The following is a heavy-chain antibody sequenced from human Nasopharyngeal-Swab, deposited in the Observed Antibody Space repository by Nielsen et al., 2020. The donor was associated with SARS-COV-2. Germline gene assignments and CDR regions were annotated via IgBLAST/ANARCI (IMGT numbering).Heavy chain of an antibody. CDR3: ARLEYGDYSLDS. D-gene: IGHD4-17*01. CDR2: ISYDGSNK. J-gene: IGHJ4*02. CDR1: GFDFNNYG. Sequence: GESLKISCAASGFDFNNYGMHWVRQAPGKGLEWVAVISYDGSNKYYADSVKGRCTISRDNSKNTLYLQMNSLRAEDTALYYCARLEYGDYSLDSWGQGTLVTVSS. V-gene: IGHV3-30*03.